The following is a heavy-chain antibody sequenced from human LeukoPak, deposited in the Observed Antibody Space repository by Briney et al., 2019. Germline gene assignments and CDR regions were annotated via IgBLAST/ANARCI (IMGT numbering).Heavy chain of an antibody. Sequence: GGTLRLSCAASGFTFSSYWMSWVRQAPGKGMEWVANIKQDGSEKYYVDSVKGRFTISRDNAKNSLYLQMNSLRAEDTVVYYCARGKKYQLLMTFDYWGQGTLVTVSS. CDR2: IKQDGSEK. V-gene: IGHV3-7*03. CDR1: GFTFSSYW. J-gene: IGHJ4*02. D-gene: IGHD2-2*01. CDR3: ARGKKYQLLMTFDY.